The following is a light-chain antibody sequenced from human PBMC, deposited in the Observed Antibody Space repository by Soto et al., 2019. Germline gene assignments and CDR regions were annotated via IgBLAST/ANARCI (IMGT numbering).Light chain of an antibody. V-gene: IGLV2-23*01. CDR1: SSDVGAYNL. CDR2: EGS. J-gene: IGLJ3*02. CDR3: CSYAGSRTFV. Sequence: QSVLTQPASVSGSPEQSITISCTGTSSDVGAYNLVSWYQQHPGKAPRLIIYEGSKRPSGISHRSSGSKSDTTASLTISGLRAEDEAHYHCCSYAGSRTFVFGGGTKVTVL.